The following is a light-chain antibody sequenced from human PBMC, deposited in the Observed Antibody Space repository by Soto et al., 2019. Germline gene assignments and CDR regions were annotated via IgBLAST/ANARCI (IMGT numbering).Light chain of an antibody. J-gene: IGKJ1*01. CDR1: QSVSSY. V-gene: IGKV3-11*01. CDR2: EGS. CDR3: QQYNNWWT. Sequence: DIVLTQSPATLSLSPGQTATLSCRASQSVSSYLAWYQQKAGQAPRLLIYEGSNRATGIPTRFSGSGSGTDFTLTISGLEPEDFAVYYCQQYNNWWTFGQGTKVDIK.